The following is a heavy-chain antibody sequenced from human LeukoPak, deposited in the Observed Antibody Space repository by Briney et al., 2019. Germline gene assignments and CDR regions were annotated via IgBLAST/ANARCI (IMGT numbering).Heavy chain of an antibody. CDR2: ISSGRSYT. V-gene: IGHV3-11*05. Sequence: PGGSLTLSCAASGFTFSDYYMSWVRQAPGKGMEWLSYISSGRSYTNYADSVKGRFTISRGNSKNTLHLQVNSLRGEDTAVYYCAKDYKVPGPGDFFDYWGQGTLVTVSS. D-gene: IGHD1-1*01. J-gene: IGHJ4*02. CDR3: AKDYKVPGPGDFFDY. CDR1: GFTFSDYY.